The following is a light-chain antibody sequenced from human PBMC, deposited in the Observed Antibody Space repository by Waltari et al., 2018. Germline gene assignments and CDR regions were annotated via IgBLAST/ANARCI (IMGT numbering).Light chain of an antibody. V-gene: IGKV3-15*01. CDR2: GAS. CDR1: QSVSTN. J-gene: IGKJ1*01. CDR3: QQYDNWPLT. Sequence: PGERATLSCRAGQSVSTNLAWYQHKPGQAPRLLIYGASTRTTSLPARFSGSGSGTEFTLTISSLQSEDFAVYLCQQYDNWPLTFGQGTKVEI.